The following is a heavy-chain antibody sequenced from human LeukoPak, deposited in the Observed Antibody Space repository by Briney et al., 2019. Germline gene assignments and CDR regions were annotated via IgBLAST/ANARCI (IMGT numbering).Heavy chain of an antibody. D-gene: IGHD2-15*01. Sequence: PSETLSLTCAVYGGSFSGYYWSWIRQPPGKGLEWIGEINHSGSTYYNPSLKSRVTISVDTSKNQFSLKLSSVTAADTAVYYCARGLIPAVFYDYWGQGTLVTVSS. J-gene: IGHJ4*02. CDR2: INHSGST. CDR1: GGSFSGYY. CDR3: ARGLIPAVFYDY. V-gene: IGHV4-34*01.